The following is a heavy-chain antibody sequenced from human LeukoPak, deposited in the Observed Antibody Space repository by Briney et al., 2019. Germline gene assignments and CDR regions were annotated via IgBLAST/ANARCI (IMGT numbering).Heavy chain of an antibody. Sequence: GGSLRLSCAASGFTFSSYAMNWVRQAPGKGLEWVSAISGSGGSTYCADSVKGRFTISRDNSKNTLYLQMNSLRAEDTAVYYCAKDGTVTRYYYYYGMDVWGQGTTVTVSS. CDR1: GFTFSSYA. CDR3: AKDGTVTRYYYYYGMDV. V-gene: IGHV3-23*01. CDR2: ISGSGGST. J-gene: IGHJ6*02. D-gene: IGHD4-17*01.